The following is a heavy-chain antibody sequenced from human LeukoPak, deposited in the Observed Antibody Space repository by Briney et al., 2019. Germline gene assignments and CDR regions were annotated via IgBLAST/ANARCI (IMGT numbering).Heavy chain of an antibody. Sequence: GASVTVSCKASGYTFTSYYMHWVRQAPGQGLEWMGIINPSGGSTSYAQKFQGRVTMTRDTSTSTVYMELSSLRSEDTAVYYCARSSGRSPNRDYMDVWGKGTTVTISS. CDR1: GYTFTSYY. V-gene: IGHV1-46*01. D-gene: IGHD1-14*01. J-gene: IGHJ6*03. CDR3: ARSSGRSPNRDYMDV. CDR2: INPSGGST.